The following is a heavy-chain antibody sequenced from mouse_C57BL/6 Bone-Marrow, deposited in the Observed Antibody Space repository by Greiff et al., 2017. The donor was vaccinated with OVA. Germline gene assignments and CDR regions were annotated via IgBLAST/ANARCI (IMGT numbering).Heavy chain of an antibody. CDR3: ARAPLYYYGSSHWYFDV. Sequence: DVKLQESGPGLVKPSQSLSLTCSVTGYSITSGYYWNWIRQFPGNKLEWMGYISYDGSNNYNPSLKNRISITRDTSKNQFFLKLNSVTTEDTATYYCARAPLYYYGSSHWYFDVWGTGTTVTVSS. J-gene: IGHJ1*03. V-gene: IGHV3-6*01. D-gene: IGHD1-1*01. CDR1: GYSITSGYY. CDR2: ISYDGSN.